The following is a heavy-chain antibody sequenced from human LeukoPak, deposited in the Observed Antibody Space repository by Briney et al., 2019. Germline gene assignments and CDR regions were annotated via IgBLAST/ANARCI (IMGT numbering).Heavy chain of an antibody. CDR1: GGSFSGYY. CDR2: INHSGST. D-gene: IGHD4-17*01. CDR3: ARGGMTTVTTTRNYFDY. Sequence: SETLSLTCAVYGGSFSGYYWSWIRQPPGKGLEWIGEINHSGSTNCNPSLKSRVTISVDTSKNQFSLKLSSVTAADTAVYYCARGGMTTVTTTRNYFDYWGQGTLVTVSS. V-gene: IGHV4-34*01. J-gene: IGHJ4*02.